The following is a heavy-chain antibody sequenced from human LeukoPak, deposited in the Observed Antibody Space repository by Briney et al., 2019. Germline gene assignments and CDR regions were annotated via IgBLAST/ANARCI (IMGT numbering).Heavy chain of an antibody. V-gene: IGHV1-2*02. CDR3: ARVLRITMIHDAFDI. Sequence: ASVKVSCKASGYTFTSYYMHWVRQPPGQGLEWMGWINPNSGGTNYAQKFQGRVTMTRDTSISTAYMELSRLRSDDTAVYYCARVLRITMIHDAFDIWGQGTMVTVSS. J-gene: IGHJ3*02. D-gene: IGHD3-22*01. CDR1: GYTFTSYY. CDR2: INPNSGGT.